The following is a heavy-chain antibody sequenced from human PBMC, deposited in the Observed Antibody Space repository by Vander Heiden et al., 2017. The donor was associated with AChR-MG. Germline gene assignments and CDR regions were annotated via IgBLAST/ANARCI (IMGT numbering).Heavy chain of an antibody. Sequence: EVQLVESGGGLVQPGGSLRLPCAASGFTFSDHYMDWVRQAPGKGLEWVGRIRNKANSYTTEYAASVKGRFTISRDDSKNSLYLQMNSLKTEDTAVYYCARVRYYYYYGLDVWGQGTTVTVSS. CDR1: GFTFSDHY. CDR3: ARVRYYYYYGLDV. J-gene: IGHJ6*02. CDR2: IRNKANSYTT. V-gene: IGHV3-72*01.